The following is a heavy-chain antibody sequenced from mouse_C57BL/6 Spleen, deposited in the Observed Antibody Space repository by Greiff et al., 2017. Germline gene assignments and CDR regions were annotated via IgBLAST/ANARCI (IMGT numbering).Heavy chain of an antibody. V-gene: IGHV1-5*01. CDR1: GYTFTSYW. Sequence: EVQLQQSGTVLARPGASVKMSCKTSGYTFTSYWMHWVKQRPGQGLEWIGAIYPGNSDTSYNQKFKGKAKLTAVTSASTAYMELISLTNGCSAVYFCTRKGYGNFPYYFDYWGQGTTLTVSS. J-gene: IGHJ2*01. D-gene: IGHD2-1*01. CDR3: TRKGYGNFPYYFDY. CDR2: IYPGNSDT.